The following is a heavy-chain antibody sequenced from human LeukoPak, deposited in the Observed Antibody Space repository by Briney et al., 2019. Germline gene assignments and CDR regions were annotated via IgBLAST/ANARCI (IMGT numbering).Heavy chain of an antibody. V-gene: IGHV4-59*01. D-gene: IGHD3-22*01. Sequence: SETLSLTCTVSGGSISSYYWNWIRQPPGRGLEWMGYIYYSGSTNYNPPLKSRVTISVDTSKNQFSPNLSSVTAADTAVYYCASDQSSGYHPYYFDYWGQGTLVTVSS. CDR1: GGSISSYY. CDR3: ASDQSSGYHPYYFDY. CDR2: IYYSGST. J-gene: IGHJ4*02.